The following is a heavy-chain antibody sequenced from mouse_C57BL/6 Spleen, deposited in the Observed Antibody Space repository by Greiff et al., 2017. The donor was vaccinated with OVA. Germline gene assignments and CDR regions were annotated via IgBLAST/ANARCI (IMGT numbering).Heavy chain of an antibody. D-gene: IGHD6-1*01. CDR1: GFTFSDYY. Sequence: EVKLVEPEGGLVQPGSSMKLSCTASGFTFSDYYMAWVRQVPEQGLEWVANINYDGSSTYYLDSLKSRFIISRDNAKNIRYLQMSSLKSEDTATYYCARDPSGYYYFDYWGQGTTLTVSS. V-gene: IGHV5-16*01. CDR2: INYDGSST. J-gene: IGHJ2*01. CDR3: ARDPSGYYYFDY.